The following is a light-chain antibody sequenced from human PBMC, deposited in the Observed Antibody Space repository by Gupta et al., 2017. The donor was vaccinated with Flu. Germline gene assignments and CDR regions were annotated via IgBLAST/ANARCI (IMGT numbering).Light chain of an antibody. Sequence: QSVLTQPPSLSGAPGQRVTISCTGSSSNIGAGYDVQWYQQLPGTAPKLLIYGSSNRPSGVPDRFSASKPGTSASLAITGLQAEDEADYYCQSHDSSLSGYVFGTGTKVTVL. V-gene: IGLV1-40*01. CDR1: SSNIGAGYD. J-gene: IGLJ1*01. CDR2: GSS. CDR3: QSHDSSLSGYV.